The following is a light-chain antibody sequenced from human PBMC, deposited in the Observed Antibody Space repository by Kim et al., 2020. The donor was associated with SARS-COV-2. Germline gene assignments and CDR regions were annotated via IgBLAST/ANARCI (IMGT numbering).Light chain of an antibody. V-gene: IGKV3-20*01. Sequence: LSPGERATLSCRASQSVSSNSLSWYQQKPGQAPRLLIYDAVSRATGIPDRFSGSGSGTDFTLTISRLEHEDFAVYYCQQYDSSPCTFGQGTKLEI. J-gene: IGKJ2*02. CDR1: QSVSSNS. CDR2: DAV. CDR3: QQYDSSPCT.